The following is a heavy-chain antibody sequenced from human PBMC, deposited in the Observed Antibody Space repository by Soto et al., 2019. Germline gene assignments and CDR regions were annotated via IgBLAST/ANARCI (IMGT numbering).Heavy chain of an antibody. D-gene: IGHD3-16*01. V-gene: IGHV1-69*06. CDR1: GGTFSDFA. Sequence: QVQLVQSGAEMRKPGSSLRVSCKASGGTFSDFAFSWVRQAPGQGLEWMGGIVPRFGSPNYAQKFGGRVTLSADTSTSTVYMEVSSLRLHDTAVYFCARDRIQLRLGKYSFNGMDVWGQGTTITVSS. J-gene: IGHJ6*02. CDR2: IVPRFGSP. CDR3: ARDRIQLRLGKYSFNGMDV.